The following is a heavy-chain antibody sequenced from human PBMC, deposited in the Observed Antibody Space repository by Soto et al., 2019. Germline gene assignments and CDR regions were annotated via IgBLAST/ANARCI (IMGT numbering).Heavy chain of an antibody. J-gene: IGHJ6*02. V-gene: IGHV3-30*18. CDR1: GFTFISYG. CDR2: ISYDGSNK. Sequence: WGSLRLSCAASGFTFISYGIHCFRQAPVRGLEWVAVISYDGSNKFYADSVKGRFTISRDNSKNTLYLQMNSLRVEDTAVYYCAKVPAALGDYYGMDVWGQGTTVTV. D-gene: IGHD2-2*01. CDR3: AKVPAALGDYYGMDV.